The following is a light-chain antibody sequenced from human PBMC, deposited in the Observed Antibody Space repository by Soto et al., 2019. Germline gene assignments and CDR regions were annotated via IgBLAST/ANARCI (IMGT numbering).Light chain of an antibody. CDR3: RSYAGSYSYV. CDR1: TNDVGNYNY. V-gene: IGLV2-11*01. Sequence: QSALTQPRSVSGYPGQSVTISCTGTTNDVGNYNYVSWYQQHPSKAPKLMIYDVTKRPSGVPDRFSGSKSGNTAALTISGLQAEDEADYYCRSYAGSYSYVFGTGTKLTVL. CDR2: DVT. J-gene: IGLJ1*01.